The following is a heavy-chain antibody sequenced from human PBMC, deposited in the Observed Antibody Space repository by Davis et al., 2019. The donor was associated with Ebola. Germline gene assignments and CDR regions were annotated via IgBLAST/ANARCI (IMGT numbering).Heavy chain of an antibody. V-gene: IGHV3-11*04. Sequence: GGSLRLSCAASGFTFSDNYMTWIRQAPGKGLEWVAYISYSGATIYYADSVKGRFTISRDNAKNSLYLQMNSLRAEDTAVYYCARDPRTYYDFWSGQAYYYYGMDVWGQGTTVTVSS. CDR1: GFTFSDNY. CDR2: ISYSGATI. D-gene: IGHD3-3*01. J-gene: IGHJ6*02. CDR3: ARDPRTYYDFWSGQAYYYYGMDV.